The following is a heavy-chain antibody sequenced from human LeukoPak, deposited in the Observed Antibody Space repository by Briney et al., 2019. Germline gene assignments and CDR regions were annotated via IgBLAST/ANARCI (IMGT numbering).Heavy chain of an antibody. J-gene: IGHJ4*02. CDR3: AREGQWLVLFDY. D-gene: IGHD6-19*01. Sequence: PSETLSLTCTVSGGSISSSSYYWGWIRQPPGKGLEWIGSIYYSGSTYYNPSLKSRVTISVDTSKNQFSLKLSSVTAADTAVYYCAREGQWLVLFDYWGQGTPVTVSS. CDR2: IYYSGST. CDR1: GGSISSSSYY. V-gene: IGHV4-39*07.